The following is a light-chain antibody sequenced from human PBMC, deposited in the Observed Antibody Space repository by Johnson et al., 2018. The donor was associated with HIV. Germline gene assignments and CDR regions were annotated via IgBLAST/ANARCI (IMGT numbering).Light chain of an antibody. CDR1: SSNIGNNY. V-gene: IGLV1-51*02. Sequence: QSVLTQPPSVSAAPGQKVTISCSGSSSNIGNNYVSWYQQLPGTAPKLLIHENNKRPSGIPDRFSGSKSGTSATLAITALQTGAEADYYCGTWDTRLSVGAVSGTGTKVTDL. J-gene: IGLJ1*01. CDR3: GTWDTRLSVGAV. CDR2: ENN.